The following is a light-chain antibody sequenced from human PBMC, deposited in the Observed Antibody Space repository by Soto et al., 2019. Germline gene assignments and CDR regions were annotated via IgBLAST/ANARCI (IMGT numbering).Light chain of an antibody. J-gene: IGLJ2*01. CDR1: SSNIGAGYD. Sequence: QSVLTQPPSVSGAPGQRVTISCTGSSSNIGAGYDVHWYQQLPGTAPKLLIYANSNRPSGVPDRFSGSKSGTSGSLAITGLQAEDEADYYCQSYDSSLSPVVFGGGTKVTVL. CDR3: QSYDSSLSPVV. CDR2: ANS. V-gene: IGLV1-40*01.